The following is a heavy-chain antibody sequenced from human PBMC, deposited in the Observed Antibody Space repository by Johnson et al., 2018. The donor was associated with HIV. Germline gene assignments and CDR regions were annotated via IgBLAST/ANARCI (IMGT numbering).Heavy chain of an antibody. D-gene: IGHD2-2*02. CDR3: ARDRVAAAIGLAYRGAFDI. V-gene: IGHV3-30*03. J-gene: IGHJ3*02. CDR2: ISYDGSNK. Sequence: QVQLVESGGGLVQRGGSLRLSCAASGFTVSSNEMSWVRQAPGKGLEWVAVISYDGSNKYYADSVKGRFTISRDNSTNTLYLQMNSLRAEDTAVYYCARDRVAAAIGLAYRGAFDIWGQGTMVTVSS. CDR1: GFTVSSNE.